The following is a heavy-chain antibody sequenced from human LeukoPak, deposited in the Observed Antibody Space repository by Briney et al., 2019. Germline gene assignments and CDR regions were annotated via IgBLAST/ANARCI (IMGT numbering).Heavy chain of an antibody. V-gene: IGHV4-59*08. J-gene: IGHJ4*02. CDR2: IRYSGSA. D-gene: IGHD3-22*01. Sequence: SETLSLTCTVSGGSISTYYWSWIRQPPGKGLEWIGYIRYSGSANYNPSLRSRVTISIDTSKNQFSLKLCSVTAADTAVYHCARLVYDSRGYYFDYWGQGTLVTVSS. CDR3: ARLVYDSRGYYFDY. CDR1: GGSISTYY.